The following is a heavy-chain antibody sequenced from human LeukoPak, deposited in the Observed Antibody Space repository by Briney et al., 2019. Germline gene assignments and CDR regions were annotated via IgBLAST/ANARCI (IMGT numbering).Heavy chain of an antibody. CDR2: ISAYNGNT. D-gene: IGHD1-26*01. Sequence: ASVKVSCKASGGTFSSYAISWVRQAPGQGLEWMGWISAYNGNTNYAQKLQGRVTMTIDTSTSRAYMELRSLRSDDTAVYYCARVGAGLREYFDYWGQGTLVTVSS. J-gene: IGHJ4*02. V-gene: IGHV1-18*01. CDR3: ARVGAGLREYFDY. CDR1: GGTFSSYA.